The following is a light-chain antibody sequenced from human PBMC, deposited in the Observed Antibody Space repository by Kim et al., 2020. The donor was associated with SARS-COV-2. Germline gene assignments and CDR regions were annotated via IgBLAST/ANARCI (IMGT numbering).Light chain of an antibody. Sequence: IQLTQSPSSLSASVGDRVTITCRASQGISSYLAWYQQKRGKAPNLLIYAASTLQSGVPSRFSGSGSGTDFTLTISSLQPEDFATYYCEQRNSYVWTCGQGTKVDIK. CDR2: AAS. CDR3: EQRNSYVWT. J-gene: IGKJ1*01. CDR1: QGISSY. V-gene: IGKV1-9*01.